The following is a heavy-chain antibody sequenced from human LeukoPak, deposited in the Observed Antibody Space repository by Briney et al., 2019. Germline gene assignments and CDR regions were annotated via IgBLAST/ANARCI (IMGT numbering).Heavy chain of an antibody. Sequence: SVKVSCKASGGSVSHYALNWVRQAPGPPSEWLGYAMSFLTPTTYAQKFQGRVTITPDESKNPAFMELRILKSEDTAVYYCARDRDETAGADAFDIWGQGTMVTVSS. D-gene: IGHD5-24*01. V-gene: IGHV1-69*01. J-gene: IGHJ3*02. CDR2: AMSFLTPT. CDR1: GGSVSHYA. CDR3: ARDRDETAGADAFDI.